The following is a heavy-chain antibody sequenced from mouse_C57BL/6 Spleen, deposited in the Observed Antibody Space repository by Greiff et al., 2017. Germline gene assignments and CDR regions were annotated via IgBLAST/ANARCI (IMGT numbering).Heavy chain of an antibody. CDR3: SLPLYYYFFWFAY. V-gene: IGHV1-14*01. Sequence: EVQLQQSGPELVKPGASVKMSCKASGYTFTSYVMHWVKQKPGQGLEWIGYIYPYNDGTKYNEKFKGKATLTSDKSTSTAYMELSSLTSEDSAVYYCSLPLYYYFFWFAYWGQGTLVTVSA. J-gene: IGHJ3*01. CDR1: GYTFTSYV. CDR2: IYPYNDGT. D-gene: IGHD2-4*01.